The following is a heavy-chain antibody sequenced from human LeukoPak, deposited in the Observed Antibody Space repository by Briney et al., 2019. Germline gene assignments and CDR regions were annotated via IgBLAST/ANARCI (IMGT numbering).Heavy chain of an antibody. Sequence: GGSLRLSCAASGFTFSNYWLTWVRQAPGQGLEWVANIKQDGSEKHYVDSVKGRFTISRDNAKNSLYPQMNSLRAEDTAVYYCAKAAGVDTAMDPLYYFDYWGQGTLVTVSS. CDR3: AKAAGVDTAMDPLYYFDY. V-gene: IGHV3-7*03. J-gene: IGHJ4*02. CDR2: IKQDGSEK. CDR1: GFTFSNYW. D-gene: IGHD5-18*01.